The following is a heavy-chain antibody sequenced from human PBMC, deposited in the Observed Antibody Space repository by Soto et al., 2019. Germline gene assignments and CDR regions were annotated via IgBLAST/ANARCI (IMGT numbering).Heavy chain of an antibody. Sequence: TSETLSLTCAVYGGSFSGYYWSWIRQPPGKGLEWIGEINHSGSTNYNPSLKSRVTISVDTSKNQFSLKLSSVTAADTAVYYCARGVRYYDYVWGSYRHPIYFDYWGQGTLVTVSS. CDR3: ARGVRYYDYVWGSYRHPIYFDY. J-gene: IGHJ4*02. V-gene: IGHV4-34*01. CDR2: INHSGST. D-gene: IGHD3-16*02. CDR1: GGSFSGYY.